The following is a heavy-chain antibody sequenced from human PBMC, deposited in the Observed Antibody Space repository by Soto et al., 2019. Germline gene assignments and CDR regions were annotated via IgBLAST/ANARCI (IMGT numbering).Heavy chain of an antibody. Sequence: QVQLVQSGAEMKKPGSSVKVSCKASGGTFSTYSVTWVRQAPGQGLEWLGRIIPLINIKDSAQKFQGRVALSADTSTSTAYLEVNSLTSDDTAVYYCAGGVDCLGTTCYYYHGLDVWGQGTTVIVSS. CDR1: GGTFSTYS. D-gene: IGHD2-2*01. J-gene: IGHJ6*02. CDR3: AGGVDCLGTTCYYYHGLDV. CDR2: IIPLINIK. V-gene: IGHV1-69*02.